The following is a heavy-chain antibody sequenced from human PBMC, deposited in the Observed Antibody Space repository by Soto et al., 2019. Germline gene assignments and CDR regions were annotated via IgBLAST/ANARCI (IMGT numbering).Heavy chain of an antibody. J-gene: IGHJ6*03. D-gene: IGHD2-15*01. CDR2: IVVGSGNT. CDR3: AASSYCSGGSCYSPYYYYYMDV. V-gene: IGHV1-58*02. CDR1: GFTFTSSA. Sequence: QMQLVQSGPEVKKPGTSVKVSCKASGFTFTSSAMQWVRQARGQRLEWIGWIVVGSGNTNYAQKFQERVTITRDMSTSTAYMELSSLRSEDTAVYYYAASSYCSGGSCYSPYYYYYMDVWGKGTTVTVSS.